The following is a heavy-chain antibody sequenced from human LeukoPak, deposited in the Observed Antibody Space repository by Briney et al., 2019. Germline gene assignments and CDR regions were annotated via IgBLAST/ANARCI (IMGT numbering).Heavy chain of an antibody. CDR2: INPSGGST. CDR1: GYTFTNYY. Sequence: VASVKVSCKTSGYTFTNYYIHWVRRAPGQGLEWMGKINPSGGSTSYPQKFQGRVTMTRDTSTTTVYMELSTLRSEDTAIYYCGRGYCSGGGCSVLDAFDGWGQGTMVTVSS. D-gene: IGHD2-15*01. CDR3: GRGYCSGGGCSVLDAFDG. J-gene: IGHJ3*01. V-gene: IGHV1-46*01.